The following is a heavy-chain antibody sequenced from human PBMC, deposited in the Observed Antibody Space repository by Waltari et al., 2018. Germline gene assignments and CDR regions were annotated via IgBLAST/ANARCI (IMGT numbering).Heavy chain of an antibody. CDR3: ARDFLGDLTGGGYAFDI. Sequence: HVQLVPSGAEVTKPGASVKVSCQASGYTFTGSYMHWVRQAPGQGREWMGWINPNRGGTNNAQKFQGRVNIARDTYISTAYMELSRLRSDDTAVYYCARDFLGDLTGGGYAFDIWGQGTMVTVSS. CDR2: INPNRGGT. J-gene: IGHJ3*02. CDR1: GYTFTGSY. V-gene: IGHV1-2*02. D-gene: IGHD3-16*01.